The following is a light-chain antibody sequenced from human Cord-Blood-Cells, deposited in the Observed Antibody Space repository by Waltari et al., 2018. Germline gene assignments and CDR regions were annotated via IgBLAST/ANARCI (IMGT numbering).Light chain of an antibody. V-gene: IGKV3-20*01. CDR1: QSVSSCY. Sequence: EIVLTQSPGTLSLSPGVRATLSCRASQSVSSCYLAWYQQKPGQAPRLRIFGASSRATGIPDRFSGSGSGTDFTLTISRLEPEDFAVYYCQQYGSSPTFGQGTKVEIK. CDR3: QQYGSSPT. CDR2: GAS. J-gene: IGKJ1*01.